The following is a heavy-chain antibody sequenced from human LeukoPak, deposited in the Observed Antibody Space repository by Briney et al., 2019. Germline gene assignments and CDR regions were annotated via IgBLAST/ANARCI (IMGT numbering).Heavy chain of an antibody. Sequence: GGSLRLSCAASGFTFSSYSMNWVRQAPGKGLEWVSSISSSSSYIHYADSVKGRFTISRDNARNSLYLQMNSLRAEDTAVYYCCGIGYSSSWYPQKVGFDYWGQGTLVTVSS. CDR2: ISSSSSYI. CDR3: CGIGYSSSWYPQKVGFDY. V-gene: IGHV3-21*01. D-gene: IGHD6-13*01. J-gene: IGHJ4*02. CDR1: GFTFSSYS.